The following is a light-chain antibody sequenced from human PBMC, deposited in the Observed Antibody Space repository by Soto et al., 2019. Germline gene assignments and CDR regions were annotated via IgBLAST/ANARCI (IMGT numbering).Light chain of an antibody. CDR3: QQRSIWPPVT. CDR2: DAS. V-gene: IGKV3-11*01. CDR1: QSISYF. Sequence: EIVLTQFPATLSLSPGESATLSCRASQSISYFLAWYQHKPGRAPRLLIFDASHRATGIPARFSGSGSGTDFTLTISSLEPEDFAVYYCQQRSIWPPVTFGQGTRLEIK. J-gene: IGKJ5*01.